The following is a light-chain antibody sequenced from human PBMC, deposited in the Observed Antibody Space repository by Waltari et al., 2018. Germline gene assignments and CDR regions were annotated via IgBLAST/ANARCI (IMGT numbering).Light chain of an antibody. V-gene: IGKV1-5*03. J-gene: IGKJ1*01. Sequence: DIQMTQSPSNLTASVVDRVTITCRASQSVDRWLTWFQQKPDKAPQLLIYGASGLASGVPSRFSGSGSGTEFTLTISSLQPEDAATYYCQQCAASSWTFGQGTKVEIK. CDR2: GAS. CDR3: QQCAASSWT. CDR1: QSVDRW.